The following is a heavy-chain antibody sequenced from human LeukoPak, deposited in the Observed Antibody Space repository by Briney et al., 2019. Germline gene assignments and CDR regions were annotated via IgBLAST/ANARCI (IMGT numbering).Heavy chain of an antibody. D-gene: IGHD3-22*01. Sequence: ASVKVSCKASGYAFTSYDINWVRQATGQGLEWMGWMNPNSGNTGYAQKFQGRVTMTRNTPISTAYMELSSLRSEDTAVYYCARGPIEYYYESSGYYSPHYWGQGTLVTVSS. CDR1: GYAFTSYD. V-gene: IGHV1-8*01. CDR2: MNPNSGNT. J-gene: IGHJ4*02. CDR3: ARGPIEYYYESSGYYSPHY.